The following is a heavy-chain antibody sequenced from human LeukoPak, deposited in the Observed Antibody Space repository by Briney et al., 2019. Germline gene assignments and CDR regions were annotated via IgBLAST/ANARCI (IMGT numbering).Heavy chain of an antibody. V-gene: IGHV1-69*05. D-gene: IGHD2-2*01. J-gene: IGHJ5*02. CDR2: IIPIFGTA. Sequence: SVKVSCKASGGTFSSCAISWVRQAPGQGLEWMGGIIPIFGTANYAQKFQGRVTITTDESTSTAYMELSSLRSEDTAVYYCASHKLPEGYCSSTSCYSRFDPWGQGTLVTVSS. CDR1: GGTFSSCA. CDR3: ASHKLPEGYCSSTSCYSRFDP.